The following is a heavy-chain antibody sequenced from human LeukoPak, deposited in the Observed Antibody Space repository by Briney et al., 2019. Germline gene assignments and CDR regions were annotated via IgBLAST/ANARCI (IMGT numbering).Heavy chain of an antibody. D-gene: IGHD3-10*01. J-gene: IGHJ3*02. CDR3: AKPPHFYGSGSPDAFDI. V-gene: IGHV3-23*01. CDR1: GFTFSSYA. Sequence: PGGSLRLSCAASGFTFSSYAMSWVRQAPGKGLEWVSAISGSGGSTYYADSVKGRFTISRDNSKNTLYLQMNSLRAEDTAVYYCAKPPHFYGSGSPDAFDIWGQGTVVTVSS. CDR2: ISGSGGST.